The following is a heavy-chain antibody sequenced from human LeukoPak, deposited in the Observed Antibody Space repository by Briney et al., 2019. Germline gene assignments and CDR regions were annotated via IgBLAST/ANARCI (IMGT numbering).Heavy chain of an antibody. V-gene: IGHV3-30*03. CDR1: GFTFSSYS. CDR2: TSHNEGNK. D-gene: IGHD2-15*01. J-gene: IGHJ5*01. CDR3: ARGTLEHCSGASCYPLDS. Sequence: GGSLRLSCAASGFTFSSYSMNWVRQAPGKGLEWVAATSHNEGNKYYADSVKGRFTISRDNSKNTLYLQMNSLRAEDTAVYYCARGTLEHCSGASCYPLDSWGQGTLVTVSS.